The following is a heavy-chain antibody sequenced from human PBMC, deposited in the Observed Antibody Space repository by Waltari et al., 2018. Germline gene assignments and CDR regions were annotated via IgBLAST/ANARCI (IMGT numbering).Heavy chain of an antibody. Sequence: QVQLVQSGAEVKKPGSSVKVSCKASGDTFSSYAISWVRQAPGQWLVWGGGIIPIFGTANYAQKFQGSVTITADEYTSTAYMELSSLRSEDTAVYYCAREDLSNLIDYWGQGTLVTVSS. CDR2: IIPIFGTA. J-gene: IGHJ4*02. CDR3: AREDLSNLIDY. CDR1: GDTFSSYA. V-gene: IGHV1-69*13. D-gene: IGHD3-3*01.